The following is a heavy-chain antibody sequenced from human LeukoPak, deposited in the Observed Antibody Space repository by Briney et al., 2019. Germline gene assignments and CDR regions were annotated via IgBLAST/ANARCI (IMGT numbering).Heavy chain of an antibody. CDR2: FYVGGNT. V-gene: IGHV3-66*01. Sequence: GGSLRLSCAASEFTVSNTYIIWVRQAPGKGLEWVSVFYVGGNTNYADSVKGRFTMSRDNSKNALYLQMNSLRGDDTAVYLCVSQGYCSGGSCNWYFGLWGRGTLVTVSS. D-gene: IGHD2-15*01. J-gene: IGHJ2*01. CDR3: VSQGYCSGGSCNWYFGL. CDR1: EFTVSNTY.